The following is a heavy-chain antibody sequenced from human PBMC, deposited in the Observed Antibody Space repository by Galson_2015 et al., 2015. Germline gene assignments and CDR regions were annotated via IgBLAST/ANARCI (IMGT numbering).Heavy chain of an antibody. CDR3: AKDMGFTTTITTDRLAFDF. J-gene: IGHJ3*01. CDR1: GFTFDDYA. Sequence: SLRLSCAASGFTFDDYAMHWVRQAPGKGLEWVSGIGWNSVGIGNADSVKGRFTISRDNAKNSLYLQMNSLRPDDTALYYCAKDMGFTTTITTDRLAFDFWGRGTMVTVSS. CDR2: IGWNSVGI. V-gene: IGHV3-9*01. D-gene: IGHD4-11*01.